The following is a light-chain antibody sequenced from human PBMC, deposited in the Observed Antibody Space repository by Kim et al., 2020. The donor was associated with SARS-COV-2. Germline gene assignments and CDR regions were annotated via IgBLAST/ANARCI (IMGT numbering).Light chain of an antibody. CDR1: SSDVGGYNY. CDR3: SSYTSSSTYV. V-gene: IGLV2-14*03. J-gene: IGLJ1*01. CDR2: DVI. Sequence: GQSITISCTGTSSDVGGYNYVSWYQQHPGKAPKLMIYDVINRPSGISNRFSGSKSGNTASLTISGLQAEDDGDYYCSSYTSSSTYVFGTGTKVTVL.